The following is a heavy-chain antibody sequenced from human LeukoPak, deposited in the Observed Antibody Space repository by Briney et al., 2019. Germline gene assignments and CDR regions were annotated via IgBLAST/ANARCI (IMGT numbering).Heavy chain of an antibody. Sequence: PGGSLRLSCAASGFTFSYYWMSWVRQAPGKGLEWVANIKQDGSETYYVDSVKGRFTISRDNAKNSLYLQMNSLRAEDTAVYYCAGRLLWFGELLGVFDYWGQGTLVTVSS. V-gene: IGHV3-7*01. D-gene: IGHD3-10*01. CDR1: GFTFSYYW. CDR2: IKQDGSET. CDR3: AGRLLWFGELLGVFDY. J-gene: IGHJ4*02.